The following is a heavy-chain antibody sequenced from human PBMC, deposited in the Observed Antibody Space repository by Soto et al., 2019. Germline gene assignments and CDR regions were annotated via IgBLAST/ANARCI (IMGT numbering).Heavy chain of an antibody. D-gene: IGHD2-2*01. CDR3: ARDGDRCTSTRCSHWTDTHFVL. J-gene: IGHJ2*01. Sequence: QVQLVQSGDEVKKPGASVKVSCKASGYTFTNYGISWVRQAPGQGLEWMEWISPYNGNTKYPQKLQGRVTMTTDTPTRTSYIELRSLRSDDTAVYFCARDGDRCTSTRCSHWTDTHFVLWGRGNRVTVSS. CDR2: ISPYNGNT. CDR1: GYTFTNYG. V-gene: IGHV1-18*01.